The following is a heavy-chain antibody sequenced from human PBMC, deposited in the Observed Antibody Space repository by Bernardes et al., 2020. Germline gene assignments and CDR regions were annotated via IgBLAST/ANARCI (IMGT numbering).Heavy chain of an antibody. J-gene: IGHJ5*02. CDR3: ARDGSRGFNWFDP. Sequence: SEPLSLTCAVSGFSITNDHYWVWIRQPPGKGLEWIGSIYHSGSTYYNPSLKSRVTMSVNTSKNQFSLKLTSVTAADTAVYYCARDGSRGFNWFDPWGQGTLVTVSS. D-gene: IGHD1-26*01. V-gene: IGHV4-38-2*02. CDR2: IYHSGST. CDR1: GFSITNDHY.